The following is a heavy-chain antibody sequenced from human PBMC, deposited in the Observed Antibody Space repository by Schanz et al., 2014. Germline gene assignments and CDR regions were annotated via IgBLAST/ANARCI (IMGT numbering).Heavy chain of an antibody. Sequence: QVQLQESGPGLVKPSETLSLTCTVSGGSISSFYWSWIRQPPGKGLEWIANIYYSGSTNYNPSLKSRVPISPDPSTNQFSLKRRSGTAADTAVYYCARTFYFASGTYHTPNYYYGLDVWGQGTTVTVSS. J-gene: IGHJ6*02. V-gene: IGHV4-59*01. CDR1: GGSISSFY. D-gene: IGHD3-10*01. CDR2: IYYSGST. CDR3: ARTFYFASGTYHTPNYYYGLDV.